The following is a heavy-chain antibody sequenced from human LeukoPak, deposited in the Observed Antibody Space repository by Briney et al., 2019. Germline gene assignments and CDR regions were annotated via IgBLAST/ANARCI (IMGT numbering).Heavy chain of an antibody. CDR2: ISSSGSTI. V-gene: IGHV3-11*01. D-gene: IGHD2-2*01. Sequence: GGSLRLSCAASGFSFSIYAMSWVRQAPGKGLEWVSYISSSGSTIDYADSVKGRFTISRDNAKNSLYLQMNSLRAEDTAVYYCARSIPAGNRRWGQGTLVTVSS. CDR3: ARSIPAGNRR. J-gene: IGHJ4*02. CDR1: GFSFSIYA.